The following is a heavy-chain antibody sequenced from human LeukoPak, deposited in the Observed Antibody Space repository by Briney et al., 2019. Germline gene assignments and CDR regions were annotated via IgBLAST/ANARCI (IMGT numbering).Heavy chain of an antibody. CDR1: GFTLSSNW. D-gene: IGHD1-26*01. Sequence: GGSLRLSCAASGFTLSSNWMHWVRQAPGKGLVWVSRINGDGSSTSYADSVKGRFTISRDNAKNTLYLQMNSLRAEDTAVYYCARDRGSTEFDYWGQGTLVTVSS. CDR3: ARDRGSTEFDY. J-gene: IGHJ4*02. CDR2: INGDGSST. V-gene: IGHV3-74*01.